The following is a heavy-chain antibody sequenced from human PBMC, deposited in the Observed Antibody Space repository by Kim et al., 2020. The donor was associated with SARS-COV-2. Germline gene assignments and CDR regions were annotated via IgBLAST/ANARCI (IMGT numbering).Heavy chain of an antibody. J-gene: IGHJ6*02. CDR3: AKEKSFFMIRFGEDSGGMDV. CDR1: GFNFNNFG. Sequence: GGSLRLSCAASGFNFNNFGMHWVRQAPGKGLEWVALISYDGSKKYYADSLKGRFTISRDSSKSTLYLQMNSLRPEDTAVYFCAKEKSFFMIRFGEDSGGMDVWGQGTTVTVSS. CDR2: ISYDGSKK. V-gene: IGHV3-30*18. D-gene: IGHD3-16*01.